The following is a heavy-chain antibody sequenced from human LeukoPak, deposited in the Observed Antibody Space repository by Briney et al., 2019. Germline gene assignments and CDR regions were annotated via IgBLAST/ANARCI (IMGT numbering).Heavy chain of an antibody. D-gene: IGHD6-25*01. J-gene: IGHJ6*03. Sequence: GGSLRLSCAASGFTFSSYAMSWVRQAPGKGLEWVSNIGTSSTTIYYADSVKGRFTISRDNAKNSLYLQMNSLRADDTAVYYCARFAAGGSYYYYMDVWGKGTTVTVSS. CDR2: IGTSSTTI. CDR3: ARFAAGGSYYYYMDV. V-gene: IGHV3-48*01. CDR1: GFTFSSYA.